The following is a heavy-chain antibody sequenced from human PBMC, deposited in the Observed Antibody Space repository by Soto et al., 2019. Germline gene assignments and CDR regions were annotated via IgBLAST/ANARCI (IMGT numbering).Heavy chain of an antibody. CDR2: IDPSGGAT. D-gene: IGHD6-19*01. CDR3: SRGLLQWLFDY. CDR1: GYTFTSHY. V-gene: IGHV1-46*03. J-gene: IGHJ4*02. Sequence: SRASGYTFTSHYMHWVRQAPGQGLEWMGMIDPSGGATTYAQKFQGRVTITRDTSTTTVYMDLSSLRSEDTSVDSCSRGLLQWLFDYGGQGTMDTVSS.